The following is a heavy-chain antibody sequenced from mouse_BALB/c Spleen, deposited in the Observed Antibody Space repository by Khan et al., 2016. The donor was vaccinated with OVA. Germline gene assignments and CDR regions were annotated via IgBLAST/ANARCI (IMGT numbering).Heavy chain of an antibody. J-gene: IGHJ3*01. Sequence: EVKLQESGPGLVKPSQSLSLTCTVTGYSITSDYAWNWIRQFPGNKLEWMGYISYSGRTSYNPSLKSRISFTRYTSKNQFFLQLNSGTTEDTATDYCAMGRTYWGQGTLVTVSA. CDR1: GYSITSDYA. CDR3: AMGRTY. CDR2: ISYSGRT. D-gene: IGHD4-1*01. V-gene: IGHV3-2*02.